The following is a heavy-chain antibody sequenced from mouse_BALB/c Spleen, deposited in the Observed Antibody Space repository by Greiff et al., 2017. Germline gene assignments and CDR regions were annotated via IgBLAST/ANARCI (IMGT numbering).Heavy chain of an antibody. D-gene: IGHD2-1*01. CDR2: INPSNGRT. V-gene: IGHV1S81*02. CDR1: GYTFTSYW. CDR3: ARKGNYWYFYV. Sequence: QVQLQQPVAELVKPGASVKLSCKASGYTFTSYWMHWVKQRPGQGLEWIGEINPSNGRTNYNEKFKSKATLTVDKSSSTAYMQLSSLTSEDSAVYYCARKGNYWYFYVWGAGTTVTVSS. J-gene: IGHJ1*01.